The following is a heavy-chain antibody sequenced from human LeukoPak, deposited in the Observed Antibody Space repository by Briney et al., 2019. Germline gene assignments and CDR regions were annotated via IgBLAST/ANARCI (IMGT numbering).Heavy chain of an antibody. CDR2: TNQDGSKN. V-gene: IGHV3-7*01. D-gene: IGHD6-19*01. J-gene: IGHJ4*02. CDR3: ATTVAGYPDDYFDY. CDR1: EFTFSNYW. Sequence: GGSLRLSCAASEFTFSNYWMSWVRQAPGKGLERVAHTNQDGSKNYYVDSVRGRFTISRDNAKNSLYLQMNSLRAEDTAVYYCATTVAGYPDDYFDYWGQGTLVTVSS.